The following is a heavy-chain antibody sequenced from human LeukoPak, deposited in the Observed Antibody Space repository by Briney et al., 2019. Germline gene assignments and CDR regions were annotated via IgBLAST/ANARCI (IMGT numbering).Heavy chain of an antibody. V-gene: IGHV3-74*01. CDR2: INSDGSST. J-gene: IGHJ4*02. CDR1: GFTFSSYW. Sequence: PGGSLRLSCAASGFTFSSYWMHWVRQAPGKGLVWVSRINSDGSSTSYADSVKGRFTISRDNSKNTLYLQMNSLRAEDTAVYYCAPAPKINHLAYWGQGTLVTVSS. D-gene: IGHD1-14*01. CDR3: APAPKINHLAY.